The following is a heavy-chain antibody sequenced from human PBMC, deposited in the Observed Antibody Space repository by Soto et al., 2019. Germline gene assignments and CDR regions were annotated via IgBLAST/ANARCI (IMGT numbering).Heavy chain of an antibody. CDR3: ARVAYENYDFWSGYQLLLYGMDV. Sequence: PSETLSLTCTVSGGSISSGDYYWSWIRQPPGKGLEWIGYIYYSGSTYYNPSLKSRVTISVDTSKDQFSLKLSSVTAADTAVYYCARVAYENYDFWSGYQLLLYGMDVWGQGTTVT. D-gene: IGHD3-3*01. CDR2: IYYSGST. CDR1: GGSISSGDYY. J-gene: IGHJ6*02. V-gene: IGHV4-30-4*01.